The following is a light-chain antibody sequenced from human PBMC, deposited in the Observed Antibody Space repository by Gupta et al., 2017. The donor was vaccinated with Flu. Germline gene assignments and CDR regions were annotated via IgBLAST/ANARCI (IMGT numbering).Light chain of an antibody. CDR1: RSITGW. Sequence: PSTLSSSVGDRVTITCRASRSITGWLAWYQQKPGKAPKLLIYKTSILESGVPSRFSGSGSGTEFTLTISSLQPDDFATYYCQQYNSYTGTFGQGTKVEIK. V-gene: IGKV1-5*03. J-gene: IGKJ1*01. CDR2: KTS. CDR3: QQYNSYTGT.